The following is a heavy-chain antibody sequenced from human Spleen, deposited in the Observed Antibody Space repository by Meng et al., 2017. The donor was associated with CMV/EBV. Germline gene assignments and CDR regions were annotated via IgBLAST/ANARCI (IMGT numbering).Heavy chain of an antibody. CDR3: AKSGGLEWLFADY. CDR1: GITFSSYW. J-gene: IGHJ4*02. D-gene: IGHD3-3*01. V-gene: IGHV3-74*01. CDR2: INSDGSST. Sequence: GGSLRLSCAASGITFSSYWMHWVRQAPGKGLVWVSRINSDGSSTSYADSVKGRFTISRDNSKNTLYLQMNSLRAEDTAVYYCAKSGGLEWLFADYWGQGTLVTVSS.